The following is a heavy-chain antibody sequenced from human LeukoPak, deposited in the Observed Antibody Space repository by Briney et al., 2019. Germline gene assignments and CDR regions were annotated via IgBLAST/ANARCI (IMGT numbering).Heavy chain of an antibody. D-gene: IGHD2-21*02. CDR1: GFTFSTYX. CDR2: ISNSGSNI. V-gene: IGHV3-21*01. J-gene: IGHJ4*02. CDR3: GRVASDWP. Sequence: GGSLRLSCAASGFTFSTYXXXXXXQAPGKGLEWVSSISNSGSNIYXADSVKGRFTXXXDNAKNSLYLQMDSLRVEDTAVYYCGRVASDWPWGQGTLVTVSS.